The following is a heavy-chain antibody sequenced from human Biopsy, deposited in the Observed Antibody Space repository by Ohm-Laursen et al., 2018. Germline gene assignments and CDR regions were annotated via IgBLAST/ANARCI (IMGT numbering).Heavy chain of an antibody. D-gene: IGHD4-23*01. CDR2: ISYTGYT. V-gene: IGHV4-59*11. CDR1: GGSFTGHY. J-gene: IGHJ1*01. CDR3: ARGSNEYGGLYFPH. Sequence: GTLSLTCIVSGGSFTGHYWSWIRQPPGKGLEWIGHISYTGYTSYNASLKSRVTISVDTSRNHFSLRLSSLTAADTAVYYCARGSNEYGGLYFPHWGQGTLVTVSS.